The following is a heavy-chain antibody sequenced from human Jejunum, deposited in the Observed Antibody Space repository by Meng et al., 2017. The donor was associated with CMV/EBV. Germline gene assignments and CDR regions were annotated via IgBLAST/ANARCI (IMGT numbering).Heavy chain of an antibody. J-gene: IGHJ4*02. Sequence: GYTFTSYGISWVRQAPGQGLEWMGWIDTYKGDTNYLQKLQGRVTMTTDTSTTTAYMELRSLRSDDTAIYYCARRSRNGYNSEIDYWGQGTLVTVS. CDR2: IDTYKGDT. D-gene: IGHD5-24*01. CDR1: GYTFTSYG. CDR3: ARRSRNGYNSEIDY. V-gene: IGHV1-18*01.